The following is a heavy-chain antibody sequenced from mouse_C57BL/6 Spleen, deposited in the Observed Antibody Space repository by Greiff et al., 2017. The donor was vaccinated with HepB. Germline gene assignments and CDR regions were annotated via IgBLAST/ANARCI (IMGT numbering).Heavy chain of an antibody. CDR2: INPNNGGT. CDR1: GYTFTDYY. CDR3: ASLGNWDDYYDY. Sequence: VQLQQSGPELVKPGASVKISCKASGYTFTDYYMNWVKQSHGKSLEWIGGINPNNGGTSYNQKFKGKATLTVDKTSSTAYMERRSLTSEDSAVYYCASLGNWDDYYDYWGKGTTLTVSS. J-gene: IGHJ2*01. D-gene: IGHD4-1*01. V-gene: IGHV1-26*01.